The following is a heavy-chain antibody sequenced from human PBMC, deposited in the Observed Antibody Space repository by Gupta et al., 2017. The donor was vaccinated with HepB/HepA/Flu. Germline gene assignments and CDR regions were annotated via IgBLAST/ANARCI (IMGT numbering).Heavy chain of an antibody. J-gene: IGHJ4*02. CDR2: IRSKAYGGTT. Sequence: EVQLVESGGGLVKPGRSLRLSCTASGFTFGDYAMSWFRQAPGKGLEWVGFIRSKAYGGTTEYAASVKGRFTISRDDSKSIAYLQMNSLKTEDTAVYYCTRGYGDYGHVDYWGQGTLVTVSS. CDR3: TRGYGDYGHVDY. D-gene: IGHD4-17*01. CDR1: GFTFGDYA. V-gene: IGHV3-49*05.